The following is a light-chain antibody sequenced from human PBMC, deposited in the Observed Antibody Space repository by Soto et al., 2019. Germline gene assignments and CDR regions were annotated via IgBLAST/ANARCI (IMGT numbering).Light chain of an antibody. V-gene: IGKV3-20*01. CDR2: GAS. Sequence: EVVVTQSPGTLSLSPGERATLSCRASQSIDSNYLSWHQQKPGQAPRLIISGASTRATGTPARFSGSGSGTDFTLTISRLGPEDFAVYYCQQYGSLITFGQGTRLAI. CDR1: QSIDSNY. J-gene: IGKJ5*01. CDR3: QQYGSLIT.